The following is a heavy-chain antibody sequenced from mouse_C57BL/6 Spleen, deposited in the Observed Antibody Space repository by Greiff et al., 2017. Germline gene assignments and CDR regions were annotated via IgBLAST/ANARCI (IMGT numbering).Heavy chain of an antibody. CDR3: TRQTGVGDY. CDR2: IDPETGGT. J-gene: IGHJ2*01. Sequence: SGAELVRPGASVTLSCKASGYTFTDYEMHWVKQTPVHGLEWIGAIDPETGGTAYNQKFKGKAILTADKSSSTAYMELRSLTSEDSAVYYWTRQTGVGDYWGQGTTLTVSS. V-gene: IGHV1-15*01. CDR1: GYTFTDYE. D-gene: IGHD4-1*01.